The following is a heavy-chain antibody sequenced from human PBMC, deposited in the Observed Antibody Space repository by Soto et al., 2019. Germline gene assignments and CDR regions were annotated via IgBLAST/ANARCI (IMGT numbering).Heavy chain of an antibody. CDR3: ARDGLGAAVRNRFDP. CDR1: GYTFTSYY. Sequence: ASVKVSCKASGYTFTSYYMHWVRQAPGRGLEWMGIINPSGGSTSYAQKFQGRVTMTRDTSTSTVYMELSSLRSEDTAVYYCARDGLGAAVRNRFDPWGQGTLVTVSS. V-gene: IGHV1-46*01. D-gene: IGHD3-16*01. J-gene: IGHJ5*02. CDR2: INPSGGST.